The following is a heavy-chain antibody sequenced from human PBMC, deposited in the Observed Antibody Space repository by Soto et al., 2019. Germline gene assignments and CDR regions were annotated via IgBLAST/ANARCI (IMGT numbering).Heavy chain of an antibody. Sequence: GASVKVSCEASGGTFSSYAISWVRQAPGQGLEWMGGIIPIFGTANYAQKFQGRVTITADESTSTAYMELSSLRSEDTAVYYCAREAEYSSGWETYYYYYGMDVWGQGTTVTVSS. V-gene: IGHV1-69*13. CDR3: AREAEYSSGWETYYYYYGMDV. CDR1: GGTFSSYA. D-gene: IGHD6-19*01. J-gene: IGHJ6*02. CDR2: IIPIFGTA.